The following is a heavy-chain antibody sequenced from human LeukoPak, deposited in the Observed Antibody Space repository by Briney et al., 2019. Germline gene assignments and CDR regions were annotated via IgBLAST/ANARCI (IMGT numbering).Heavy chain of an antibody. Sequence: SVKVSCKASGGTFSSYAISWVRQAPGQGLEWMGGIIPIFGTANYAQKFQGRVTITADESTSTAYMELSSLRSEDTAVYYCARGLMLGYSYDKYYFDYWGQGTLVTASS. V-gene: IGHV1-69*01. D-gene: IGHD5-18*01. CDR3: ARGLMLGYSYDKYYFDY. CDR1: GGTFSSYA. CDR2: IIPIFGTA. J-gene: IGHJ4*02.